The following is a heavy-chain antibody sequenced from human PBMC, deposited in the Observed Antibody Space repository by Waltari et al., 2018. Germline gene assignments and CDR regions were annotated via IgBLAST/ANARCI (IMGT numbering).Heavy chain of an antibody. V-gene: IGHV4-59*08. Sequence: QVQLQESGTGLVKPSETLSLTCTVSGGSISSYYWSWIRQPPGKGLELTGHIYYSGSIHYYSTLKSRVTISVDTPKNQFSLKLSSVTAADAAVYYCARPVRGLDYWYFDLWGRGTLVTVSS. D-gene: IGHD3-10*01. CDR3: ARPVRGLDYWYFDL. J-gene: IGHJ2*01. CDR1: GGSISSYY. CDR2: IYYSGSI.